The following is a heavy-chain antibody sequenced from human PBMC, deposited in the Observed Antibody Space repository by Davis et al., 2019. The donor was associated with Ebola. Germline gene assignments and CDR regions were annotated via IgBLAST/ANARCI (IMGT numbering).Heavy chain of an antibody. V-gene: IGHV5-51*06. D-gene: IGHD2-21*01. CDR2: IFLIDSDT. CDR1: GYIFTRYW. J-gene: IGHJ4*02. Sequence: GGSLRPSCKPPGYIFTRYWIGWVRQMPGKGLEWMGIIFLIDSDTQYSPSFHGQILISADKSTNTANLQWASLETSDSAFYYCARGTLPGIASSGFDFWGQGTLVTVSS. CDR3: ARGTLPGIASSGFDF.